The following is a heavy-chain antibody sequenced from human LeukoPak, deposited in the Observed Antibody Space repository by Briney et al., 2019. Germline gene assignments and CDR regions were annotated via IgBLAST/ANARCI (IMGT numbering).Heavy chain of an antibody. CDR2: INHSGST. Sequence: SETLSLTCAVYGGSFSGYYWSWIRQPPGKGLEWIGEINHSGSTNYNPSLKSRVTISVDTSKNQFPLKLSSVTAADTAVYYCARGWLGSSTSLLFDPWGQGTLVTVSS. J-gene: IGHJ5*02. CDR3: ARGWLGSSTSLLFDP. CDR1: GGSFSGYY. V-gene: IGHV4-34*01. D-gene: IGHD2-2*01.